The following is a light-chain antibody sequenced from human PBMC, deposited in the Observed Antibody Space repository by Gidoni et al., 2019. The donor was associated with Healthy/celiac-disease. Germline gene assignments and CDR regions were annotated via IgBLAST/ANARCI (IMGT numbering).Light chain of an antibody. CDR1: QSVSSN. CDR3: QQYNNWPRWT. J-gene: IGKJ1*01. V-gene: IGKV3-15*01. CDR2: VAS. Sequence: EIVMTQSPATLSVSPGERATLSCRASQSVSSNLAWYQQKPGQAPRLLIYVASTRATGIPARFSGSGSGTDFTLTISSLQSEDFAVYYCQQYNNWPRWTFGQGTKVEIK.